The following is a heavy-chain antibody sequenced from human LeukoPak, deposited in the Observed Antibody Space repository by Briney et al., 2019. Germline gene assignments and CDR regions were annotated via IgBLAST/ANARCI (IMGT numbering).Heavy chain of an antibody. CDR3: ARAAGLAGDY. CDR2: IYTSGTT. V-gene: IGHV4-61*02. J-gene: IGHJ4*02. Sequence: PSQTLSLTCTVSGGSISSGSYDGSWIRHPAGKGLGLIGRIYTSGTTNYNPSLKRRATMSVGTSKNQFSRRLSAVTPTRPAVYFCARAAGLAGDYWGQGTLVTVSP. CDR1: GGSISSGSYD.